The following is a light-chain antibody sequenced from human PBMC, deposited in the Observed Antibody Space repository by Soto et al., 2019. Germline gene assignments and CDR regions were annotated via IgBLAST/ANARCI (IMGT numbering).Light chain of an antibody. J-gene: IGLJ2*01. CDR3: SSYGTSNVVV. CDR2: EVY. V-gene: IGLV2-8*01. Sequence: QSALTQPPSASGSPGQSVTISCTGTRDDVGGYNYVSWFQHHPGKAPKLMMYEVYKRPSGVPARFSGSKSGNTASLTVSGLQAGDEAIYYCSSYGTSNVVVFGGGTKVTVL. CDR1: RDDVGGYNY.